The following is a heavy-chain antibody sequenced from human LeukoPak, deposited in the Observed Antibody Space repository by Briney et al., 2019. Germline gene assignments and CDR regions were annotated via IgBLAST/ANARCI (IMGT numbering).Heavy chain of an antibody. V-gene: IGHV4-34*01. J-gene: IGHJ3*02. CDR1: GGSFSGYY. D-gene: IGHD4-17*01. CDR2: INHSGST. CDR3: ARVESTVTTLDDAFDI. Sequence: PSETLSLTCAVYGGSFSGYYWSWIRQPPGKGLEWIGEINHSGSTNYNPSLKSRVTISVDTSKNQFSLKLSSVTAADTAVYYCARVESTVTTLDDAFDIWGRGTMVTVSS.